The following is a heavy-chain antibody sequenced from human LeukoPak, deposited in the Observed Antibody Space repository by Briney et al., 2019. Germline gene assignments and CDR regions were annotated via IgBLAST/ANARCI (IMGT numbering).Heavy chain of an antibody. D-gene: IGHD6-19*01. CDR1: GGSISSYY. CDR2: IYYSGST. V-gene: IGHV4-59*01. Sequence: SETLSLTCTVSGGSISSYYWSWIRQPPGKGLEWIGYIYYSGSTNYSPSLKSRVTISVDTSKNQFSLKLSSVTAADTAVYYCARGIAVAGTSWFDPWGQGTLVTVSS. J-gene: IGHJ5*02. CDR3: ARGIAVAGTSWFDP.